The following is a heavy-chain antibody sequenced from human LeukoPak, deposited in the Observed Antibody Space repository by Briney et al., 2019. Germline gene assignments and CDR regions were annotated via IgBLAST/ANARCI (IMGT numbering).Heavy chain of an antibody. D-gene: IGHD5-18*01. CDR3: ARGHVDTAMVTLGWYFDL. V-gene: IGHV4-39*07. CDR2: IYYSGST. J-gene: IGHJ2*01. CDR1: GGSISSSSYY. Sequence: SETLSLTCTVSGGSISSSSYYWGWIRQPPGKGLEWIGSIYYSGSTYYNPSLKSRVTISVDTSKNQFSLKLSSVTAADTAVYYCARGHVDTAMVTLGWYFDLWGRGTLVTVSS.